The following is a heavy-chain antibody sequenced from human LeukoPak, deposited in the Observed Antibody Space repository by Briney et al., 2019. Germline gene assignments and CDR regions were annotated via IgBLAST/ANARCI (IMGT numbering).Heavy chain of an antibody. D-gene: IGHD6-19*01. V-gene: IGHV1-46*01. J-gene: IGHJ3*02. CDR1: GYTFTSYY. CDR3: ARDGKYSSGWITAFDI. CDR2: INPSGGST. Sequence: EASVKVSCKASGYTFTSYYMHWVRQAPGQGLEWMGIINPSGGSTSYAQKFQGRVTMTRDTSTSTVYMELSSLRSEDTDVYYCARDGKYSSGWITAFDIWGQGTMVTVSS.